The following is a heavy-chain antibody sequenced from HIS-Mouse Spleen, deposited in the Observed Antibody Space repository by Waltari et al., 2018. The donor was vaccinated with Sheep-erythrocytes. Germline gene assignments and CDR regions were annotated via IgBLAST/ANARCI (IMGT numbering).Heavy chain of an antibody. Sequence: QLQLQESGPGLVKPSETLSLTCTVSGGSISSSSYYWGWIRQPPGKGLGWIGSIYYSGSTYYHPSLKSRVTISVDTSKNQFSLKLSSVTAADTAVYYCARDEGTYYDFWSGYPPSYYFDYWGQGTLVTVSS. CDR3: ARDEGTYYDFWSGYPPSYYFDY. J-gene: IGHJ4*02. CDR2: IYYSGST. D-gene: IGHD3-3*01. CDR1: GGSISSSSYY. V-gene: IGHV4-39*07.